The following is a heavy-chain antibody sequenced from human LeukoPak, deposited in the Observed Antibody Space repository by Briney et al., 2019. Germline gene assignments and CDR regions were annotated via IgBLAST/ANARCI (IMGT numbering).Heavy chain of an antibody. CDR3: ARPRYGSGSYYNENAFNI. CDR2: INQDGSGK. J-gene: IGHJ3*02. CDR1: ESTFVTIG. V-gene: IGHV3-7*01. Sequence: GGPRRLPLAPSESTFVTIGRTWFGRAPGRGLEGGANINQDGSGKYYVDYVKGRFTISRDNAKNSLYLQMNSMKAEDTAVYYCARPRYGSGSYYNENAFNIWSQGTMVTVSS. D-gene: IGHD3-10*01.